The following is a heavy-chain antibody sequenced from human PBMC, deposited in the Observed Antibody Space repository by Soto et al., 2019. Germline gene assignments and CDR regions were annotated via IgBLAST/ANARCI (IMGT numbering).Heavy chain of an antibody. CDR3: ARHKSGYYGGNMALDY. V-gene: IGHV4-39*01. CDR1: GGSISSTSYC. CDR2: IYYSGTT. J-gene: IGHJ4*02. D-gene: IGHD4-17*01. Sequence: PSETLSLTCKVAGGSISSTSYCWGWVRQPPGKGLESIGSIYYSGTTYYNPSLKSRVTISVDTSKNKFSLKLSSVTAADTAVYYCARHKSGYYGGNMALDYWGQGILVTVSS.